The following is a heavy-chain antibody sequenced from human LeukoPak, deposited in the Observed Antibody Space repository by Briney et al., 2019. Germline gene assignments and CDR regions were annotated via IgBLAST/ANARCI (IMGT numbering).Heavy chain of an antibody. Sequence: PGGSLRLSCAASGFTFRSYAIRWVRQAPGKGLEWVSAISGSGGSTYYADSVKGRFTISRDNSKNTLYLQMNSLRAEDTAVYYCAKDRQARWFGEQSWFDPWGQGTLVTVSS. CDR3: AKDRQARWFGEQSWFDP. CDR2: ISGSGGST. D-gene: IGHD3-10*01. V-gene: IGHV3-23*01. CDR1: GFTFRSYA. J-gene: IGHJ5*02.